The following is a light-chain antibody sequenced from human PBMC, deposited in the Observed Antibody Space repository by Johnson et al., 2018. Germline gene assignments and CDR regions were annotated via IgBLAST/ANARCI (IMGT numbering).Light chain of an antibody. V-gene: IGLV1-51*02. CDR3: GTWDSSLSAGNV. J-gene: IGLJ1*01. CDR2: ENN. CDR1: SSNIGNNY. Sequence: QSVLTQPPSVSAAPGQKVTNSCSGSSSNIGNNYVSWYQQLPGTAPKLLIYENNKRPSGIPDRFSGSKSGTSATLGITGLQTGAEADYYCGTWDSSLSAGNVFGTGTKVTVL.